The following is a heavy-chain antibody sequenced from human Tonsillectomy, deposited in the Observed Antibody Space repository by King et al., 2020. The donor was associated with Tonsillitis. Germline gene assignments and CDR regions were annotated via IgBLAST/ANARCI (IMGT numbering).Heavy chain of an antibody. CDR3: AKDGGYYDSSGYYND. D-gene: IGHD3-22*01. V-gene: IGHV3-23*01. J-gene: IGHJ4*02. CDR2: VSGSGGRT. Sequence: VQLLESGGGLVQPGGSLRLSCAASGFTFENYAMSWLRQAPGKGLEWVSAVSGSGGRTYYADSVKGRFTISRDNSRNTLYLQINSLRAEDTAVYYCAKDGGYYDSSGYYNDWGQGTLLTVSS. CDR1: GFTFENYA.